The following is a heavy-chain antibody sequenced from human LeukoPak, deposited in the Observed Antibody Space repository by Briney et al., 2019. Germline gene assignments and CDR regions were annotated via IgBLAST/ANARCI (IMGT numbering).Heavy chain of an antibody. Sequence: GGSLRLSCAASGFTFSNYWMHWVRHAPGKGLVWVSRINSDGSITNYADSVKGRFTISRDNAKNTLFLQMNSLGAEDTAVYYCSAATGTHDFWGQGTLVTVSS. V-gene: IGHV3-74*01. CDR2: INSDGSIT. J-gene: IGHJ4*02. CDR3: SAATGTHDF. D-gene: IGHD6-13*01. CDR1: GFTFSNYW.